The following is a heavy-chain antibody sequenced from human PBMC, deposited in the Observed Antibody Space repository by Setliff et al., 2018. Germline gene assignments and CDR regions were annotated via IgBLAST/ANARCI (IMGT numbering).Heavy chain of an antibody. Sequence: PGESLKIFCQASGYNFANHWIAWVRLMPGKGLEYMGRIDPGDSYADCSPSFEGLVTISADKSRTTVYLQWTSLQASDTALYLCARLGRERSTFAWLDAWGQGTQGTVS. CDR2: IDPGDSYA. D-gene: IGHD1-1*01. J-gene: IGHJ5*02. CDR3: ARLGRERSTFAWLDA. V-gene: IGHV5-10-1*01. CDR1: GYNFANHW.